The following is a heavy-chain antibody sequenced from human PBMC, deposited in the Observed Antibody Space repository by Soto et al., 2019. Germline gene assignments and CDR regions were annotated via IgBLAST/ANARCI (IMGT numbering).Heavy chain of an antibody. CDR1: GFTFSSYD. CDR3: AKLTQQQLFRWFDP. CDR2: ISGSGGST. D-gene: IGHD6-13*01. V-gene: IGHV3-23*01. J-gene: IGHJ5*02. Sequence: GGSLRLSCAASGFTFSSYDMSWVRQAPGKGLEWVSAISGSGGSTYYADSVKGRFTISRDNSKNTLYLQMNSLRAEDTAVYYCAKLTQQQLFRWFDPWGQGTLVTVSS.